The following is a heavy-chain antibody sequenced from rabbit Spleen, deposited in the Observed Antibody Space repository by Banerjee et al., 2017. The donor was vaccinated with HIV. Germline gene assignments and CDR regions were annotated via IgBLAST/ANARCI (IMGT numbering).Heavy chain of an antibody. V-gene: IGHV1S45*01. CDR3: ARDTGSSFSSYGMDL. CDR1: GFTLSSYY. CDR2: IDTGSSGFT. D-gene: IGHD8-1*01. J-gene: IGHJ6*01. Sequence: QEQLEESAGGLVQPGGSLKLSCKASGFTLSSYYMCWVRQAPGKGLEWIACIDTGSSGFTYFASWAKGRFTISKTSSTTVTLQMTSLTVADTATYFCARDTGSSFSSYGMDLWGPGTLVTVS.